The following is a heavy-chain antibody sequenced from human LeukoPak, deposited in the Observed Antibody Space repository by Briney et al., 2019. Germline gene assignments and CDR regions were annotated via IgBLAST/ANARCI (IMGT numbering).Heavy chain of an antibody. CDR1: GFTFSSYG. CDR2: IYYSGST. J-gene: IGHJ3*02. D-gene: IGHD3-10*01. CDR3: ARQATMVRGVDDAFDI. Sequence: PGGTLRLSCAASGFTFSSYGMSWVRQAPGKGLEWIGSIYYSGSTYYNPSLKSRVTISVDTSKNQFSLKLSSVTAADTAVYYCARQATMVRGVDDAFDIWGQGTMVTVSS. V-gene: IGHV4-39*01.